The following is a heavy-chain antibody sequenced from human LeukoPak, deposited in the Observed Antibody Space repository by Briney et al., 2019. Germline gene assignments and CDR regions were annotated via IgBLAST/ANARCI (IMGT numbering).Heavy chain of an antibody. V-gene: IGHV1-46*01. CDR2: INPSGGST. CDR1: GYTFTSYY. J-gene: IGHJ4*02. CDR3: ARGSDDYDSSAYYH. D-gene: IGHD3-22*01. Sequence: GASVTVSCKASGYTFTSYYMHWVRQAHGQGLEWMGIINPSGGSTSYAQKFQGRVTMTMDPSISTAYMELSSLRSEDTAVYYCARGSDDYDSSAYYHWGQGTLVTVSS.